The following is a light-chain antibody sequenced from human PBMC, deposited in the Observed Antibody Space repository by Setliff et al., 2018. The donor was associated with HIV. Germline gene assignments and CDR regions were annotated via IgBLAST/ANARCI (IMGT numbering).Light chain of an antibody. V-gene: IGLV2-14*01. Sequence: ALTQTASVSGSPGQSITMSCTGTSSDVGGQNYVSWYQQHPGKAPKLLIYDVSTRPSGVSNRFYGSKSGNTASLTIYGLQAEDEADYYCTSYTTSSTFEGGFVTGTRSPS. CDR1: SSDVGGQNY. CDR3: TSYTTSSTFEGG. CDR2: DVS. J-gene: IGLJ1*01.